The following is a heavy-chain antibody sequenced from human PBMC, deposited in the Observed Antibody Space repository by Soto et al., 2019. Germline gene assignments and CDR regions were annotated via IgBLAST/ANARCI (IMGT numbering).Heavy chain of an antibody. J-gene: IGHJ6*02. CDR3: ASSFTSSQWRYGMDV. Sequence: ASVKVSCKASGYSFTNYYMHWVRQAPGQGLEWMGWISAYNGNTNYAQKLRGRVTMTTDTSTSTAYMELRSLRSDDTAVYYCASSFTSSQWRYGMDVWGQGTTVTVSS. D-gene: IGHD2-2*01. CDR1: GYSFTNYY. CDR2: ISAYNGNT. V-gene: IGHV1-18*04.